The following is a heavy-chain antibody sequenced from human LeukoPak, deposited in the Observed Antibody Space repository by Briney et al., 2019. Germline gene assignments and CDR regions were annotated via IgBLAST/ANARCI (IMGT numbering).Heavy chain of an antibody. CDR1: GGSFSGYY. V-gene: IGHV4-34*01. D-gene: IGHD3-16*01. J-gene: IGHJ6*03. CDR2: NNHSGST. Sequence: SETLSLTCAVYGGSFSGYYWSWIRQPPGKGLEWIGENNHSGSTNYNPSLKSRVTISVDTSKNQFSLKLSSVTAADTAVYYCARENYGRAYNYYYYMDVWGKGTTVTVSS. CDR3: ARENYGRAYNYYYYMDV.